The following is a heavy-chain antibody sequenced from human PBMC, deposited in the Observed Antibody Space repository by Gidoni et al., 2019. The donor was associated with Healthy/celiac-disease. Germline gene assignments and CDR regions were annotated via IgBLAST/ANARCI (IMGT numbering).Heavy chain of an antibody. V-gene: IGHV3-23*01. D-gene: IGHD3-22*01. CDR3: ASHSSGYYTRFDY. CDR1: GFTSSSYA. CDR2: ISGSGGST. J-gene: IGHJ4*02. Sequence: EVQLLDSGGGLVQPGGSLRLSCAASGFTSSSYAMSWVRQAPGKGLEWVSAISGSGGSTYYADSVKGRFTISRDNSKNTLYLQMNSLRAEDTAVYYCASHSSGYYTRFDYWGQGTLVTVSS.